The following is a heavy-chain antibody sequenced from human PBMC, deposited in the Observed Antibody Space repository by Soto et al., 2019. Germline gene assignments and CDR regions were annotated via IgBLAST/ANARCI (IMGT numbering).Heavy chain of an antibody. CDR2: IDGSSDYT. V-gene: IGHV3-11*06. Sequence: QVQLVESGGGLVKPGGSLRLSCTASGFLFTDYYMSWIRQPPGKGLEWLAYIDGSSDYTNSADSVKGRFTISRVNAKNSVFLQMNNLRADDTAVYYCARDLRFSSTNYFDFWGRGTLVTVSS. D-gene: IGHD2-8*01. CDR1: GFLFTDYY. CDR3: ARDLRFSSTNYFDF. J-gene: IGHJ4*02.